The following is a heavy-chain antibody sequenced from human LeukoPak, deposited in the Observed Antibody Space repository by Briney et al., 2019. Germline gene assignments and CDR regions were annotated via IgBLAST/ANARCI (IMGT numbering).Heavy chain of an antibody. D-gene: IGHD3-9*01. Sequence: RAGGSLRLSCAASGFIFRNYAMSWVRQAPGKGLEWVSAITGSGDTTYYADSVKGRFAISRDNSKNTLCVEMNTLRAEDTAVYYCAKWGDYDILTGYYVSDFWGQGTLVTVSS. CDR1: GFIFRNYA. CDR3: AKWGDYDILTGYYVSDF. CDR2: ITGSGDTT. J-gene: IGHJ4*02. V-gene: IGHV3-23*01.